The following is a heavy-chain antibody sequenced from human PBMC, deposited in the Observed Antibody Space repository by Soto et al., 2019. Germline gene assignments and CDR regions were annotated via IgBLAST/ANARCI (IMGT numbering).Heavy chain of an antibody. V-gene: IGHV1-8*02. CDR2: MNPGSGKT. D-gene: IGHD6-13*01. CDR1: AYTFINFD. Sequence: ASVKVSCTASAYTFINFDISCARQATGQGLEWMGWMNPGSGKTGYANKFQGRVTMTRDPYTGTAHLELSSPTSEDTAVYYCARMASAGTLNWFDPWGQGTRVRVS. J-gene: IGHJ5*02. CDR3: ARMASAGTLNWFDP.